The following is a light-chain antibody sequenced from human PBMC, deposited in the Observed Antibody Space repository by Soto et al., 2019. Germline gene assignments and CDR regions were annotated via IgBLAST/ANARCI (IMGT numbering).Light chain of an antibody. CDR1: QSVGRSY. V-gene: IGKV3D-20*02. Sequence: EIVLTQSPGTLSLSPGERATLSCRASQSVGRSYLAWYQQKPGQAPRLLIYGASSRATGIPARFSGSGSGTDFTLTISSLEPEDFAVYYCQQRSNWWTFGQGTKVDIK. CDR3: QQRSNWWT. CDR2: GAS. J-gene: IGKJ1*01.